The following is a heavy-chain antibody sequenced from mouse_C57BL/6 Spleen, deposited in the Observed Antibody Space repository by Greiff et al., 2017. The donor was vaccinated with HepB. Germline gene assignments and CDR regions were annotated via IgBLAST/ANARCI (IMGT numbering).Heavy chain of an antibody. D-gene: IGHD2-4*01. CDR1: GYTFTDYY. J-gene: IGHJ4*01. CDR2: INPYNGGT. V-gene: IGHV1-19*01. Sequence: VQLKQSGPVLVKPGASVKMSCKASGYTFTDYYMNWVKQSHGKSLEWIGVINPYNGGTSYNQKFKGKATLTVDKSSSTAYMELNSLTSEDSAVYYCARRIYYDYDYYAMDYWGQGTPVTVSS. CDR3: ARRIYYDYDYYAMDY.